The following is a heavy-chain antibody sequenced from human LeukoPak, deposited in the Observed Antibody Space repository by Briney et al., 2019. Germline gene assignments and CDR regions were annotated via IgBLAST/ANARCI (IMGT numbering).Heavy chain of an antibody. Sequence: PSETLSLTCTVSGGSISSSSYYWGWIRQPPGKGLEWIGSIYYSGSTNYNPSLKSRVTISVDTSKNQFSLKLSSVTAADTAVYYCARRGYALWFGDPGFDYWGQGTLVTVSS. CDR1: GGSISSSSYY. CDR3: ARRGYALWFGDPGFDY. D-gene: IGHD3-10*01. V-gene: IGHV4-39*07. CDR2: IYYSGST. J-gene: IGHJ4*02.